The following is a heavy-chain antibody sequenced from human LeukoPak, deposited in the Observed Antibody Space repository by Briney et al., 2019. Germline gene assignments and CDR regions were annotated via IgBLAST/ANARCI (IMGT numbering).Heavy chain of an antibody. CDR2: IYYSGST. V-gene: IGHV4-59*12. D-gene: IGHD5/OR15-5a*01. J-gene: IGHJ3*02. Sequence: PSETLSLTCTVSGGSISSYYWSWIRQPPGKGLEWIGYIYYSGSTNYNPSLKSRVTISVDTSKNQFSLKLSSVTAADTAVYYCARRYSVYEDAFDIWGQGTMVTVSS. CDR3: ARRYSVYEDAFDI. CDR1: GGSISSYY.